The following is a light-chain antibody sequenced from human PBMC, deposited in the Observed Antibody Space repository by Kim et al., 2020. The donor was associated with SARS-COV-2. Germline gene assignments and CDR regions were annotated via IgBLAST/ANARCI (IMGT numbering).Light chain of an antibody. Sequence: LSGSVGDSVTITCRARQSISSWLAWYQQKPGKAPKLLSYKASSLESGVTSRFSGSGSGTEFTLTISSLQPDDFATYYCQQYNSYWSFGQGTKLEI. V-gene: IGKV1-5*03. CDR3: QQYNSYWS. J-gene: IGKJ2*03. CDR1: QSISSW. CDR2: KAS.